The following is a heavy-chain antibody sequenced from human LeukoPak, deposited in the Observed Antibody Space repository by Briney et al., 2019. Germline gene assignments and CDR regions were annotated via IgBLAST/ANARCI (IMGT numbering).Heavy chain of an antibody. D-gene: IGHD3-10*01. Sequence: PGGSLRLSCAASGFTFSGYWMHWVRQVPGKGPVWVSRISSDGSSTSYADSVKGRFIISRDNAKNTLYLQMNSLRAEDTAIYYCARGGEITMVRGVIHEWGQGTQVTVSS. V-gene: IGHV3-74*01. CDR2: ISSDGSST. CDR3: ARGGEITMVRGVIHE. CDR1: GFTFSGYW. J-gene: IGHJ4*02.